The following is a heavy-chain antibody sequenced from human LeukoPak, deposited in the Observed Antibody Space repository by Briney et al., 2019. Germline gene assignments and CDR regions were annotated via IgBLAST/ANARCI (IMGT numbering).Heavy chain of an antibody. CDR1: GGTFSSYA. J-gene: IGHJ5*02. V-gene: IGHV1-69*04. Sequence: SVKVSCKASGGTFSSYAISWVRQAPGQGLEWMGRIIPILGIANYAQKFQGRVTITADKSTSTAYMELSSLRSEDTAVYYCARLTRYPGIAAAGTGRNWFDPWGQGTLVTVSS. CDR2: IIPILGIA. D-gene: IGHD6-13*01. CDR3: ARLTRYPGIAAAGTGRNWFDP.